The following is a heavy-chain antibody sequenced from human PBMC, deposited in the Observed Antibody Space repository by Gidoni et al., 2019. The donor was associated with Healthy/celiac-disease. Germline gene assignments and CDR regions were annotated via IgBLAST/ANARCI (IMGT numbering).Heavy chain of an antibody. Sequence: QVQLQESGPGLVKPSQTLSLTCTVSGGSISRGGYYWSWIRQHPGKGLEWIGYIYYSGSTYYNPSLKSRVTISVDTSKNQFSLKLSSVTAADTAVYYCASGAGRDGYNSFDYWGQGTLVTVSS. CDR1: GGSISRGGYY. D-gene: IGHD5-12*01. J-gene: IGHJ4*02. CDR3: ASGAGRDGYNSFDY. CDR2: IYYSGST. V-gene: IGHV4-31*03.